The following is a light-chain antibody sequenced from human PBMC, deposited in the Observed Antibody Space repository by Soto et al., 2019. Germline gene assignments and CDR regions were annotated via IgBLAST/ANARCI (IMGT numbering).Light chain of an antibody. Sequence: DIQMTQSPSSLSASVGDRVTITCQAGQDISNSLNWYQQKPGKAPKVLIYAASNLQSGVPSRFTGSGSGTDFTVTISSLQPEDFATYYCQQGSSFPWTFGQGTKVDIK. J-gene: IGKJ1*01. CDR2: AAS. V-gene: IGKV1-12*01. CDR1: QDISNS. CDR3: QQGSSFPWT.